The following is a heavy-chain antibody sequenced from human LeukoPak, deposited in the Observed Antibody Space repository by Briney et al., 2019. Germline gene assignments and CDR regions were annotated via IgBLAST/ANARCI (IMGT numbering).Heavy chain of an antibody. CDR2: FDPEDGET. CDR3: ARGLGASWPFDY. CDR1: GYTLTELS. D-gene: IGHD6-13*01. Sequence: ASVKVSCKVSGYTLTELSMHWVRQAPGKGLEWMGGFDPEDGETIYAQKFQGRVTMTEDTSTDTAYMELSSLRSEDTAVYYCARGLGASWPFDYWGQGTLVTVSS. V-gene: IGHV1-24*01. J-gene: IGHJ4*02.